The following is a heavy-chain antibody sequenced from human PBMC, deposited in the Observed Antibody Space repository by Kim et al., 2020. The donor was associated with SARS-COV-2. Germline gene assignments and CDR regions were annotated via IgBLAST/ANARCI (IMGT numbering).Heavy chain of an antibody. J-gene: IGHJ4*02. D-gene: IGHD6-13*01. V-gene: IGHV3-23*01. CDR3: ARMRRIAAAGPDY. CDR1: GFTLSSYA. Sequence: GGSLRLSCAASGFTLSSYAMSWVRQAPGKGLEWVSTISGSSGSTYYADSVQGRFTISRDISKNTLYLQMHSLRAEDTAVYYCARMRRIAAAGPDYWGQGTLVTVSS. CDR2: ISGSSGST.